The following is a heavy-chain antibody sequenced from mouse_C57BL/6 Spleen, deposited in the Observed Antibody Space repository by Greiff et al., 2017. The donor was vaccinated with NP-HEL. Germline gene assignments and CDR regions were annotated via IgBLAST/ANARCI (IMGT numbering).Heavy chain of an antibody. D-gene: IGHD1-1*01. Sequence: EVQLVESEGGLVQPGSSMKLSCTASGFTFSDYYMAWVRQVPEKGLEWVANINYDGSSTYYLDSLKSRFIISRDNAKNILYLQMSSLKSEDTATYYCARALRRGFDYWGQGTTLTVSS. V-gene: IGHV5-16*01. J-gene: IGHJ2*01. CDR3: ARALRRGFDY. CDR1: GFTFSDYY. CDR2: INYDGSST.